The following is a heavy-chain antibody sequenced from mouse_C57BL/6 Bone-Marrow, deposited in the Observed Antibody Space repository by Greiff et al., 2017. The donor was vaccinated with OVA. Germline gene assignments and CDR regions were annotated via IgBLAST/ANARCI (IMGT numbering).Heavy chain of an antibody. D-gene: IGHD2-12*01. CDR1: GYTFTSYG. Sequence: EVQVVESGAELVRPGSSVKMSCKTSGYTFTSYGINWVKQRPGQGLEWIGYIYIGNGYTEYTEKFKGKVTLTSDTSSSTAYMQLSSLTYEDSASYFCASYDGYYFDYWGQGTTLTVSS. V-gene: IGHV1-58*01. J-gene: IGHJ2*01. CDR2: IYIGNGYT. CDR3: ASYDGYYFDY.